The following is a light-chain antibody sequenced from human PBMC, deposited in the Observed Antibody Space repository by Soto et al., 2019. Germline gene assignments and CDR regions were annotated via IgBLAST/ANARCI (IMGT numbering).Light chain of an antibody. CDR3: QKLNSYPLT. V-gene: IGKV1-9*01. J-gene: IGKJ4*01. CDR1: QGISSF. Sequence: DIQLTQSPSFLSASVGDRVTITCRASQGISSFLAWYQQKPGKAPNLLIYAASTLQSRVPSRFSGSGSGTVFTLTISSLQPEDFATYYCQKLNSYPLTFGGGTKVEIK. CDR2: AAS.